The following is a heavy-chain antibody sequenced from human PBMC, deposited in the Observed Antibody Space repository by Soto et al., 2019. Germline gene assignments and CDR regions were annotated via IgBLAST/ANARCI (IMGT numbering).Heavy chain of an antibody. D-gene: IGHD3-10*01. CDR2: IWYDGSNK. Sequence: GGSLRLSCAASGFTFSSYGMHWVRQAPGKGLEWVAVIWYDGSNKYYADSVKGRFTISRDNSKNTLYLQMNSLRAEDTAVYYCARDRLGELLSPPEGPPDYWGQGTLVTVSS. CDR1: GFTFSSYG. V-gene: IGHV3-33*01. J-gene: IGHJ4*02. CDR3: ARDRLGELLSPPEGPPDY.